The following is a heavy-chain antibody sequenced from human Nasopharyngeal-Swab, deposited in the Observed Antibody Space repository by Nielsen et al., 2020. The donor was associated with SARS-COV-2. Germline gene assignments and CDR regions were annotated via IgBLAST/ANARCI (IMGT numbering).Heavy chain of an antibody. Sequence: SETLSLTCTVSGGSISSSSYYWGWIRQPPGKGPEWIGSIYYSGSTYYNPSLKSRVTISVDTSKNQFSLKLSSVTAADTAVYYYARQHQLLGDYWGQGTLVTVSS. V-gene: IGHV4-39*01. CDR1: GGSISSSSYY. J-gene: IGHJ4*02. CDR2: IYYSGST. D-gene: IGHD2-2*01. CDR3: ARQHQLLGDY.